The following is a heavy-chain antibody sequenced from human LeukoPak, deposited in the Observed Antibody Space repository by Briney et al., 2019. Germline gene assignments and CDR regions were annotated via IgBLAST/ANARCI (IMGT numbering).Heavy chain of an antibody. CDR1: GYTFTGYY. CDR3: AREAHTTGTSEKFDY. D-gene: IGHD1-1*01. J-gene: IGHJ4*02. CDR2: INPNSGDT. Sequence: ASVKVSCTASGYTFTGYYMHWVRQAPGQGLEWMGWINPNSGDTNSAQKFQGRVIMTRDTSISTAYMELSSLRSDDTAVYYCAREAHTTGTSEKFDYWGQGTLVTVSS. V-gene: IGHV1-2*02.